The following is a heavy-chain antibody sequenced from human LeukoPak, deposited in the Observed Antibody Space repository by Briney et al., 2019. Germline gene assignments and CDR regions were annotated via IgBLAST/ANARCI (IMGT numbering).Heavy chain of an antibody. CDR1: GFTFSSYA. D-gene: IGHD4-23*01. CDR2: ISGSGGST. Sequence: GESLRLSCSASGFTFSSYAMSWVRQAPGKGLEWVSAISGSGGSTYYADSVKGRFTISRDNSKNTLHLQMNSLRAEDTAVYYCAKFATVDLRGWFDPWGQGTLVTVSS. J-gene: IGHJ5*02. CDR3: AKFATVDLRGWFDP. V-gene: IGHV3-23*01.